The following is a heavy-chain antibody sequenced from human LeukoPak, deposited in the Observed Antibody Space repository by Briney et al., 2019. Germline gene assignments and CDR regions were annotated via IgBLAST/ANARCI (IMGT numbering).Heavy chain of an antibody. Sequence: GGSLRLSCAASGFTFSSNWMHWVRQAPGKGLVWVSRINEDGSTTNYADSVKGRSTIFRDNAKNTLYLQMNSLRAEDAAVYYCVRDLGGRSGHWGQGTLVTVSS. CDR1: GFTFSSNW. CDR3: VRDLGGRSGH. D-gene: IGHD1-26*01. CDR2: INEDGSTT. V-gene: IGHV3-74*01. J-gene: IGHJ4*02.